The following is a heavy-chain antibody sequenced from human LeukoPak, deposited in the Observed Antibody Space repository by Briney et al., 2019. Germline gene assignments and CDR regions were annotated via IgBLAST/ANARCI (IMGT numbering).Heavy chain of an antibody. CDR1: GGSFSGYY. CDR3: ARAIRITMVRGVIITSRIGNWFDP. J-gene: IGHJ5*02. CDR2: INHSGST. Sequence: SETLSLTRAVYGGSFSGYYWSWIRQPPGKGLEWIGEINHSGSTNYNPSLKSRVTISVDTSKNQFSLKLSSVTAADTAVYYCARAIRITMVRGVIITSRIGNWFDPWGQGTLVTVSS. D-gene: IGHD3-10*01. V-gene: IGHV4-34*01.